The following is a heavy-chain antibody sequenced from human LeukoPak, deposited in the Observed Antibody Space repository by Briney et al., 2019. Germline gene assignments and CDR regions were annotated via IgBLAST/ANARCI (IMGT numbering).Heavy chain of an antibody. CDR1: GFTFGDYA. D-gene: IGHD3-22*01. CDR3: TTEAYYYDSGAIKYFDY. Sequence: PGGSLRLSCTASGFTFGDYAMSWVRQAPGKGLEWVGFIRSKAYGGTTQYAAPVKGRFTISRDDSKNTLYLQMNSLKTEDTAVYYCTTEAYYYDSGAIKYFDYWGQGTLVIVSS. CDR2: IRSKAYGGTT. V-gene: IGHV3-49*04. J-gene: IGHJ4*02.